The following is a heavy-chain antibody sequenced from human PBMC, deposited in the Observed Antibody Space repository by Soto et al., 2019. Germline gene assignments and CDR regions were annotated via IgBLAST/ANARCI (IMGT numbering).Heavy chain of an antibody. CDR2: ISGSGGST. CDR1: GFTFSSYA. D-gene: IGHD6-19*01. CDR3: AKGEGHSSGWYVSPFDY. V-gene: IGHV3-23*01. Sequence: ESGGGLVQPGGSLRLSCAASGFTFSSYAMSWVRQAPGKGLEWVSAISGSGGSTYYADSVKGRFTISRDNSKNTLYLQMNSLRAEDTAVYYCAKGEGHSSGWYVSPFDYWGQGTLVTVSS. J-gene: IGHJ4*02.